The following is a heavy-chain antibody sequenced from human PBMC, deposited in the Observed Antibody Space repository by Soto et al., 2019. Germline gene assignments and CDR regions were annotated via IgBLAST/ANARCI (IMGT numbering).Heavy chain of an antibody. CDR3: AKRAFYGSGIPNYYGMDV. CDR2: ISGTGGGT. J-gene: IGHJ6*02. V-gene: IGHV3-23*01. CDR1: GFTFSNYA. Sequence: EVHLLESGGVLVQPGGSLRLSCAASGFTFSNYAMTWVRQAPGKGLEWVSVISGTGGGTNNADSAKGRFTTSRDNSKNTLYLQMNSLRAEDTAVYYCAKRAFYGSGIPNYYGMDVWGQGTAVTVSS. D-gene: IGHD3-10*01.